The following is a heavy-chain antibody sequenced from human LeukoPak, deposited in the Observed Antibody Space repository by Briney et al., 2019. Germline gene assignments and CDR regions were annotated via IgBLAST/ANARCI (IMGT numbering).Heavy chain of an antibody. CDR3: ARDVGFHYDILTDPPGGDAFDI. Sequence: SETLSLTCTVSGGSISSSYWSWIRQPAGKGLEWIGRIYTSGSTNYNPSLKSRVTMSVDTSKNQFSLKLSSVTAADTAVYYCARDVGFHYDILTDPPGGDAFDIWGQGTMVTVSS. CDR2: IYTSGST. V-gene: IGHV4-4*07. CDR1: GGSISSSY. J-gene: IGHJ3*02. D-gene: IGHD3-9*01.